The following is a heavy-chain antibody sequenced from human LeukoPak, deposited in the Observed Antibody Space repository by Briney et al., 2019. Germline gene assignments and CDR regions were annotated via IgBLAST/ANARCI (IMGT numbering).Heavy chain of an antibody. CDR2: IIPIFGTA. V-gene: IGHV1-69*13. Sequence: ASVKVSCKASGGTFSSYAISWVRQAPGQGLEWMGGIIPIFGTANYAQKFQGRVTMTEDASTDTAYMELSSLRSEDTAVYYCATDRDTAMVFDYWGQGTLVTVSS. D-gene: IGHD5-18*01. J-gene: IGHJ4*02. CDR1: GGTFSSYA. CDR3: ATDRDTAMVFDY.